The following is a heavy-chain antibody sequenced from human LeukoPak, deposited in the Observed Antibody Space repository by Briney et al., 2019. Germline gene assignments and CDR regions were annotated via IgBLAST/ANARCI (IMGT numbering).Heavy chain of an antibody. J-gene: IGHJ4*02. D-gene: IGHD1-26*01. CDR2: ISGSGGST. CDR1: GFTFSDYY. CDR3: AKDRFFLGGANAY. V-gene: IGHV3-23*01. Sequence: GGSLRLSCAVSGFTFSDYYMSWIRQSPGKGLEWVSAISGSGGSTYYADSVKGRFTISRDNSKNTLYLQMNSLRVEDTAVYYCAKDRFFLGGANAYWGQGTLVTASS.